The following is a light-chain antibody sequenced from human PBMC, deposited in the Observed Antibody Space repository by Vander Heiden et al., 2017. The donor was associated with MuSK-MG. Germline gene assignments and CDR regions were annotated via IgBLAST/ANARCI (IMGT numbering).Light chain of an antibody. CDR3: QQVDCIPWT. Sequence: DIVMTQSPDSLAVSLGERATINCKSSQSVLYSSNSKNYLAWYQQKPGQPPKLLIYWASTRECGVPDSFSGRGSGTDFTLTISGRQAEDVAVYYCQQVDCIPWTFGQGTQVEIK. V-gene: IGKV4-1*01. J-gene: IGKJ1*01. CDR2: WAS. CDR1: QSVLYSSNSKNY.